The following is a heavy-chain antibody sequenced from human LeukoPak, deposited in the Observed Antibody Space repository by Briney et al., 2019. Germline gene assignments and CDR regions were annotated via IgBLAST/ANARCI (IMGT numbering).Heavy chain of an antibody. Sequence: KPGRSLRLSCAASGFTFDDYAMHWVRHAPGKGLEWVSGISWNSGSIGYADSVKGRFTISRDNAKNSLYLQMNSLRAEDTALYYCARARVGDSSGYYYLVEYYFDYWGQGTLVTVS. CDR3: ARARVGDSSGYYYLVEYYFDY. CDR2: ISWNSGSI. CDR1: GFTFDDYA. V-gene: IGHV3-9*01. J-gene: IGHJ4*02. D-gene: IGHD3-22*01.